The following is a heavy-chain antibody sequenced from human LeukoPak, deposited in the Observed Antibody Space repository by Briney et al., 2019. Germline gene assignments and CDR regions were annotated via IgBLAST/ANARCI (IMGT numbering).Heavy chain of an antibody. Sequence: GASVKVSCKASGYTFTSYYMHWVRQAPGQGLEWMGIINPSGGSTSYAQKFQGRVTMTRDTSISTAYMELSRLRSEDTAVYYCAREDYYDSGSFDPWGQGTLVTVSS. CDR2: INPSGGST. V-gene: IGHV1-46*01. J-gene: IGHJ5*02. CDR3: AREDYYDSGSFDP. CDR1: GYTFTSYY. D-gene: IGHD3-22*01.